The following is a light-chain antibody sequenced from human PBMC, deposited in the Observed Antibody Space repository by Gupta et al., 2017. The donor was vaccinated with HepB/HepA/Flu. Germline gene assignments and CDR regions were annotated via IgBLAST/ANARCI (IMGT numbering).Light chain of an antibody. CDR1: ALPKQY. CDR3: QSADSTGNYQV. CDR2: KDT. Sequence: SYELTQPPSVSGSPGQTARITCSGDALPKQYAYWFQQKPGQAPIMVIYKDTERPSGIPERFSGSSSGTIITLTISGVQAEDEADYYCQSADSTGNYQVFGGGTTLTVL. V-gene: IGLV3-25*03. J-gene: IGLJ3*02.